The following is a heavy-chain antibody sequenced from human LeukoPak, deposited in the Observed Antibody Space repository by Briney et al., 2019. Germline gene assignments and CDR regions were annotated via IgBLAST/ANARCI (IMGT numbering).Heavy chain of an antibody. D-gene: IGHD5-12*01. CDR2: IYHSGST. J-gene: IGHJ4*02. V-gene: IGHV4-4*02. Sequence: SETLSLTCAVSGGSISSSNWWSWVRQPPGKGLEWIGEIYHSGSTNYNPSLKSRVTISVDTSKNQFSLKLSSVTAADTAVYYCARGDIVATYFDYWGQGTLVTVSS. CDR3: ARGDIVATYFDY. CDR1: GGSISSSNW.